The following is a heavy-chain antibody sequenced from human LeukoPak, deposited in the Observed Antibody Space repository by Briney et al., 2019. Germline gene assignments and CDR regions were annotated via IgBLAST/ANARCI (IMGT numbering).Heavy chain of an antibody. CDR1: GFTFRNSA. J-gene: IGHJ6*02. Sequence: GSLRLSCAASGFTFRNSAMSWVRQAPGKGLEWVSAISGSGGSTYYADSVKGRFTISRDNSKNTLYLQMNSLRAEDTAVYYCAKDRMRFGELKVAYYGMDVWGQGTTVTVSS. V-gene: IGHV3-23*01. CDR2: ISGSGGST. D-gene: IGHD3-10*01. CDR3: AKDRMRFGELKVAYYGMDV.